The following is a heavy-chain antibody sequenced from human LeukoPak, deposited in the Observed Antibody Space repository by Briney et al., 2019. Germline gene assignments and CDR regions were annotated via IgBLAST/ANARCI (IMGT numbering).Heavy chain of an antibody. V-gene: IGHV1-46*01. Sequence: ASVKVSCKASGYTFTSYYIHWVRQAPGQGLEWMGIINPSGGSTSYAQKFQGRVTMTRDTSTSTVYMELSSLRSEDTAVYYCARRNLHNWFDPWGQGTLVTVSS. CDR3: ARRNLHNWFDP. CDR2: INPSGGST. CDR1: GYTFTSYY. J-gene: IGHJ5*02.